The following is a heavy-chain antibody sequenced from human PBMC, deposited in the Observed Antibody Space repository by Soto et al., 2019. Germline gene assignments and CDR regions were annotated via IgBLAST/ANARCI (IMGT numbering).Heavy chain of an antibody. J-gene: IGHJ4*02. Sequence: QVQLVQSGGGVVQPGRSLRLSCAASGFNFNTYFMHWVRQAPGKGLEWVAMIFPKGRDKEYAESGKGRFTISRENSNNRMYLQMDSLRPEDRAVYYCARDDELGSNCDLAYWGQGALVTVSS. CDR2: IFPKGRDK. V-gene: IGHV3-30*13. D-gene: IGHD1-26*01. CDR1: GFNFNTYF. CDR3: ARDDELGSNCDLAY.